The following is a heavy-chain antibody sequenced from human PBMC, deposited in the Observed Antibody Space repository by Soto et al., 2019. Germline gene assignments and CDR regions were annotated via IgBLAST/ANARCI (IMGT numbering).Heavy chain of an antibody. D-gene: IGHD6-13*01. Sequence: PVVSLRLSCAASGFTFSSYSMNWVRQAPGKGLEWVSSISSSSSYIYYADSVKGRFTISRDNAKNSLYLQMNSLRAEDTAVYYFARDPMYSSSPGDYCGQGTLVTVSS. CDR3: ARDPMYSSSPGDY. CDR1: GFTFSSYS. V-gene: IGHV3-21*01. J-gene: IGHJ4*02. CDR2: ISSSSSYI.